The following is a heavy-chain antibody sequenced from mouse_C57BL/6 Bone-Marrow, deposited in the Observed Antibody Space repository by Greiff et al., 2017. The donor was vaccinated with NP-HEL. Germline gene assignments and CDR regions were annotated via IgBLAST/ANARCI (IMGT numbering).Heavy chain of an antibody. CDR3: AREGATVPFAY. Sequence: EVQVVESGPGLVKPSQSLSLTCSVTGYSITSGYYWNWIRQFPGNKLEWMGYISYDGSNNYNPSLKNRISITRDTSKNQFFLKLNSVTTEDTATYYCAREGATVPFAYWGQGTLVTVSA. J-gene: IGHJ3*01. CDR2: ISYDGSN. CDR1: GYSITSGYY. D-gene: IGHD1-1*01. V-gene: IGHV3-6*01.